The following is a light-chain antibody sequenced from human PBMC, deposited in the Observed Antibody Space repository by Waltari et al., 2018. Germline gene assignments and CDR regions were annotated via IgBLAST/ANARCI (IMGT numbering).Light chain of an antibody. Sequence: ETVMTQSPATRSVYPGERATLSCRASQRIKNNLAWYQQKGGQAPRLLIYGASSRATGIPDRFSGSGSGTDFTLTISRLEPEDSAVYFCHLYGSARTFGGGTKVEIK. CDR3: HLYGSART. J-gene: IGKJ4*01. V-gene: IGKV3-20*01. CDR1: QRIKNN. CDR2: GAS.